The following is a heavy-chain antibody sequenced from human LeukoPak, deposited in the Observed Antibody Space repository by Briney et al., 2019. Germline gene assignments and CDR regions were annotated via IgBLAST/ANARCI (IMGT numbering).Heavy chain of an antibody. CDR1: GFTFSSYS. CDR3: AKAPVTSCRGAFCYPFDY. D-gene: IGHD2-15*01. J-gene: IGHJ4*02. CDR2: ISSSSTHI. V-gene: IGHV3-21*04. Sequence: GSLRLSCAASGFTFSSYSMNWVRQAPGKGLEWVSSISSSSTHIYYADSVKGRFTISRDNPKKSLHLQMNSLRAEDAAVYYCAKAPVTSCRGAFCYPFDYWGQGTLVTVSS.